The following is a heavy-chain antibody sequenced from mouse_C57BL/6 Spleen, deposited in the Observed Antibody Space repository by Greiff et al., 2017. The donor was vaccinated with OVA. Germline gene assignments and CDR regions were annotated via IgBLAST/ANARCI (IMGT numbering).Heavy chain of an antibody. V-gene: IGHV1-82*01. Sequence: QVQLQQSGPELVKPGASVKISCKASGYAFSSSWMNWVKQRPGKGLEWIGRIYPGGGDTNYNGKFKGKATLTADKSSSTAYMQLSSLTSEDSAVYFCARGVYYYAMDYWGQGTSVTVSS. CDR3: ARGVYYYAMDY. CDR2: IYPGGGDT. J-gene: IGHJ4*01. CDR1: GYAFSSSW.